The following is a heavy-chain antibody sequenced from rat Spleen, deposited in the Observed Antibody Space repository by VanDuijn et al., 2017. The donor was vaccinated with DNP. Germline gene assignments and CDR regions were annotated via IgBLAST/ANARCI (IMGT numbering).Heavy chain of an antibody. CDR2: MSYDGRRT. J-gene: IGHJ2*01. Sequence: EVHLVESGGGLVQPGRSLKLSCAASGFTFDNYYMAWVRQAPKKGLEWVATMSYDGRRTYYRDSVRGRFTIPRDSAKSTLYLQVDSLRYEDTATYYCARPFTTGSLNGDYWGQGVMVTVSS. CDR1: GFTFDNYY. D-gene: IGHD1-1*01. V-gene: IGHV5-7*01. CDR3: ARPFTTGSLNGDY.